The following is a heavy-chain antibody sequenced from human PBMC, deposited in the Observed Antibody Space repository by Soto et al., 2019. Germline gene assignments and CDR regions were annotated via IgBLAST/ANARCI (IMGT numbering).Heavy chain of an antibody. Sequence: GGSLRLSCAASGFPLSSHAMHWVRQAPGKGLEWVAVISYDGSEQHYADSVKGRFTITRDNSKNTLYLQMSSLRPEDTAMYYCARVDYGSGVFSSLDYWGPGTQVTVS. J-gene: IGHJ4*02. V-gene: IGHV3-30-3*01. D-gene: IGHD3-10*01. CDR1: GFPLSSHA. CDR3: ARVDYGSGVFSSLDY. CDR2: ISYDGSEQ.